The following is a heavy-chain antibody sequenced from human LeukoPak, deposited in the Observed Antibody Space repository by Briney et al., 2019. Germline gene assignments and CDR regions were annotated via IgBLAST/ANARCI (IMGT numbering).Heavy chain of an antibody. D-gene: IGHD6-13*01. V-gene: IGHV3-23*01. CDR2: ISGSGGST. J-gene: IGHJ3*02. CDR1: GFTFSSYG. CDR3: ARESSSSWYFPTFSWAFDI. Sequence: SGGSLRLSCAASGFTFSSYGMSWVRQAPGKGLEWVSAISGSGGSTYYADSVKGRFTISRDNSKNTLYLQMNSLRAEDTAVYYCARESSSSWYFPTFSWAFDIWGQGTMVTVSS.